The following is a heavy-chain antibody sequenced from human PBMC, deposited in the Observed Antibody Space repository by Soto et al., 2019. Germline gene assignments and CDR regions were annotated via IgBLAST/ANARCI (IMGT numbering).Heavy chain of an antibody. J-gene: IGHJ4*02. CDR2: IYWDGYK. CDR1: GFSLSTRGVG. V-gene: IGHV2-5*02. D-gene: IGHD3-16*01. CDR3: AHKGGGDRILDY. Sequence: SGPTLVNPTQTLTLTCTFSGFSLSTRGVGVGWIRQPPGKALEWLALIYWDGYKHYSPSLESRLTITEDTSKNQVVLTMTNMEPVDTATYYCAHKGGGDRILDYWGQGTLVTVSS.